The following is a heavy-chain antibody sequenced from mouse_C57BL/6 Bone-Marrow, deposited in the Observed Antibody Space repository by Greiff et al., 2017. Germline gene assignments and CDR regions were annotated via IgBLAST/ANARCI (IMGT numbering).Heavy chain of an antibody. CDR2: IYPGDGDT. Sequence: QVQLQQSGAELVKPGASVKISCKASGYAFSSYWMNWVKQRPGKGLEWIGQIYPGDGDTNYNGKFKGKATLTADKSSSTAYMQLSSLTSEDSAVYFCARRGLWYYGIYFDYWGQGTTLTVSS. D-gene: IGHD1-1*01. CDR3: ARRGLWYYGIYFDY. CDR1: GYAFSSYW. V-gene: IGHV1-80*01. J-gene: IGHJ2*01.